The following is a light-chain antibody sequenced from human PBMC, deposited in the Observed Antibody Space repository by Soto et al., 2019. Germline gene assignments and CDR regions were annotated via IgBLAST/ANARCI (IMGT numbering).Light chain of an antibody. J-gene: IGKJ5*01. CDR2: DTS. Sequence: ENVLTQSPGTLSLSPGERATLSCRASQSVSSSDLAWYQQKPGRAPRLLIYDTSTRATGIPDRFSGSGSGTDFTLTISSLEPEDFALYYCQQRSNWPITFGQGTRLEIK. CDR1: QSVSSSD. CDR3: QQRSNWPIT. V-gene: IGKV3D-20*02.